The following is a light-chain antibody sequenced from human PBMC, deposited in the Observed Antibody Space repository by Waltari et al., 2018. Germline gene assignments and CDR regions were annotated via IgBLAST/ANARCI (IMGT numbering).Light chain of an antibody. CDR1: EDINRF. J-gene: IGKJ1*01. CDR2: ASS. V-gene: IGKV1-9*01. Sequence: QLTQSPSSLSASVGDRVTVTCRASEDINRFLAWYQQKPGKAPKLLIYASSTLQSGVPPRFSGGGFETEFTLTISSLQPEDFGTYYCQQLTGYPRTFVRGTRVEIK. CDR3: QQLTGYPRT.